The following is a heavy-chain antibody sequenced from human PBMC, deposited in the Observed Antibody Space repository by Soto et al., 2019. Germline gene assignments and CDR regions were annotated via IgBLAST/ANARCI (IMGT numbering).Heavy chain of an antibody. D-gene: IGHD3-10*01. CDR1: GGSISSGGYS. V-gene: IGHV4-30-2*01. CDR2: IYHSGST. Sequence: QLQLQESGSGLVKPSQTLSLTCAVSGGSISSGGYSWSWIRQPPGKGLEWIGYIYHSGSTYYNPSLKSRVTISLDRSKSQFSLKLSSVTAADTAVYYCARAIGWFGELLGGYYFDYWGQGTLVTVSS. CDR3: ARAIGWFGELLGGYYFDY. J-gene: IGHJ4*02.